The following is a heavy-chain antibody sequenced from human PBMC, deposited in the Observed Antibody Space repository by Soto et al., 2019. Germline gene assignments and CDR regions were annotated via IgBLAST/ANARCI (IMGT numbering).Heavy chain of an antibody. V-gene: IGHV3-33*01. CDR3: ARDLYYDSSGYYYHYYYYGMDV. D-gene: IGHD3-22*01. Sequence: GGSLRLSCAASGFTFSSYGMHWFRQAPGKGLEWVAVIWYDGSNKYYADSVKGRFTISRDNSKNTLYLQMNSLRAEDTAVYDCARDLYYDSSGYYYHYYYYGMDVWGQGTTVTVSS. J-gene: IGHJ6*02. CDR2: IWYDGSNK. CDR1: GFTFSSYG.